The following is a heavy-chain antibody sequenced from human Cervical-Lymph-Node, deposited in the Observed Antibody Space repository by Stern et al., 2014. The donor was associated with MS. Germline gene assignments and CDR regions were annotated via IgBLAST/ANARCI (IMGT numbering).Heavy chain of an antibody. CDR1: GGAVNSGGTF. Sequence: QVQLQESGPGLVRPSQTLSLTCIVSGGAVNSGGTFWSWIRQHPGKGLEWIGYIYYSGTSHYNPSLKSRVPISIDTPKNQFSLKLHSLSAADTAVYYCATSPTPRATLFDNWGQGILVTVSS. CDR3: ATSPTPRATLFDN. J-gene: IGHJ4*02. V-gene: IGHV4-31*03. CDR2: IYYSGTS.